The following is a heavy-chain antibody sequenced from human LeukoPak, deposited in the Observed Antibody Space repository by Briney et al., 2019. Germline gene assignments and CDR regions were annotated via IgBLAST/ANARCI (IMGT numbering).Heavy chain of an antibody. J-gene: IGHJ4*02. CDR2: ISYDGSNK. Sequence: GRSLRLSCAASGFTFSSYGMHWVRQAPGKGLGWVAVISYDGSNKYYADSVKGRFTISRDNSKNTLYLQMNSLRAEDTAVYYCAKARGLAARPDYFDYWGQGTLVTVSS. CDR1: GFTFSSYG. V-gene: IGHV3-30*18. D-gene: IGHD6-6*01. CDR3: AKARGLAARPDYFDY.